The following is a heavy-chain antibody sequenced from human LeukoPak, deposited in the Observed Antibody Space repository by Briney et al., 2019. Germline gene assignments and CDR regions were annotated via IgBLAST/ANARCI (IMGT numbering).Heavy chain of an antibody. CDR1: GGSISSYY. CDR3: ARSQQLVRSFDC. V-gene: IGHV4-4*07. Sequence: SETLSLTCTVSGGSISSYYWSWVRQPAGKGLEWIGRIYTSGNTNYNPSLKGRVTMSVDTSKNQFSLNLSSVTAADTAVYYCARSQQLVRSFDCWGQGTLVTVSS. J-gene: IGHJ4*02. CDR2: IYTSGNT. D-gene: IGHD6-13*01.